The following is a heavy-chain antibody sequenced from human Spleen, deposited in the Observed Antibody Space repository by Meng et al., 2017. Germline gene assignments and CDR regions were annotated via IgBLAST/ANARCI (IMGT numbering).Heavy chain of an antibody. D-gene: IGHD3-10*01. Sequence: GESLKISCAASEFTFSTYGMHWVRQAPGKGLEWVAVIWYDGSHEYYADSVKGRFTISRDNSKNTLFLQMNFLRAEDTAVYYCARASSLVRGRHIDYWGQGTLVTVSS. CDR2: IWYDGSHE. CDR1: EFTFSTYG. CDR3: ARASSLVRGRHIDY. V-gene: IGHV3-33*01. J-gene: IGHJ4*02.